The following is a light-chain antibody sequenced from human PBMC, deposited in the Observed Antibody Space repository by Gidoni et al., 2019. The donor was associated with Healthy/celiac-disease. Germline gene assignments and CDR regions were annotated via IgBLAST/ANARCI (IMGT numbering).Light chain of an antibody. J-gene: IGLJ3*02. CDR2: SNN. CDR3: AAWDDSLNGRGV. V-gene: IGLV1-44*01. Sequence: QSVLTQPPSSSGTPGQRVTNPCSGSSSNTGSNTVNWYQQLPGTAPKLLTYSNNQRPSGVPDRFSGSKSGTSASLAISGLQSEDEADYYCAAWDDSLNGRGVFGGGTKLTVL. CDR1: SSNTGSNT.